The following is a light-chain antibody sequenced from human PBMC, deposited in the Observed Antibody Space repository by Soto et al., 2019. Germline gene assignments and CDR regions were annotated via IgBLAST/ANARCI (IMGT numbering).Light chain of an antibody. CDR1: QSVSSNY. Sequence: ENVLTQSPGTLSLSPGERATLSCRASQSVSSNYLAWYQQKPGQAPRLLIYATSTRATGIPDRFSGSGSGTDFTLTISRLEPEDFAVYYCHQYGSSPYTFGQGTKLEIK. V-gene: IGKV3-20*01. CDR2: ATS. CDR3: HQYGSSPYT. J-gene: IGKJ2*01.